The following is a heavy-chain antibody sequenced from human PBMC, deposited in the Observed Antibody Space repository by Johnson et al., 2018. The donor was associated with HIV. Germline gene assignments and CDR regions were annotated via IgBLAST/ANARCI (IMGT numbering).Heavy chain of an antibody. Sequence: EVQLVESGGGLVQPGGSLRLSCAASGFTFSTYAMSWVRQAPGKGLEWVSVIYSGGSTYYADSVKGRFTISRDNSKNTLYLQMNSLRAEDTAVYYCARDHLRRSHAFDIWGQGTMVTVSS. CDR1: GFTFSTYA. V-gene: IGHV3-66*01. J-gene: IGHJ3*02. D-gene: IGHD2-15*01. CDR2: IYSGGST. CDR3: ARDHLRRSHAFDI.